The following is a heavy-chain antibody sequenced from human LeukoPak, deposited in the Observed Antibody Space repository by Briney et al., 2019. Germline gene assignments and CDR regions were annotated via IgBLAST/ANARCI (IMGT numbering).Heavy chain of an antibody. Sequence: GGSLRLSCAASGSTFTKFWMHWVRQAPGRGLVWVSRVKDDGISTLYADSVKGRFTISRDNAKNTLYLQMNSLRADDTALYYCATGPYAAFEMWGQGTMVTVSS. CDR3: ATGPYAAFEM. J-gene: IGHJ3*02. V-gene: IGHV3-74*01. CDR2: VKDDGIST. D-gene: IGHD2-2*01. CDR1: GSTFTKFW.